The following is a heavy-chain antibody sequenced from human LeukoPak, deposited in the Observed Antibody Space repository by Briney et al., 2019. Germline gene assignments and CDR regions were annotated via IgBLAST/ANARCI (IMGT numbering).Heavy chain of an antibody. V-gene: IGHV1-2*02. Sequence: ASVKVSCKASGYTFINNWMHWVRQAPGQGLEWMGWINPNSGGTNYAQKFQGRVTMTRDTSISTAYMELSRLRSDDTAVYYCAISYCGGGICYYDYMDVWGKGTTVTVSS. CDR3: AISYCGGGICYYDYMDV. CDR2: INPNSGGT. J-gene: IGHJ6*03. CDR1: GYTFINNW. D-gene: IGHD2-15*01.